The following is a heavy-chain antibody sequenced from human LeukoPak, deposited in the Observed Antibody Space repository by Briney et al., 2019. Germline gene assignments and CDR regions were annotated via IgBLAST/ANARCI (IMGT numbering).Heavy chain of an antibody. CDR1: GFTFSSYA. Sequence: PGGSLRLSCAASGFTFSSYAMHWVRQAPGKGLEWVALISYDGSNKYYTDSVKGRFTISRDSSKNTLYLQMNSLRAEDTAVYYCAKDFQNSYYYDSSRGQAPIGFDIWGQGTMVTVSS. V-gene: IGHV3-30-3*01. D-gene: IGHD3-22*01. CDR2: ISYDGSNK. J-gene: IGHJ3*02. CDR3: AKDFQNSYYYDSSRGQAPIGFDI.